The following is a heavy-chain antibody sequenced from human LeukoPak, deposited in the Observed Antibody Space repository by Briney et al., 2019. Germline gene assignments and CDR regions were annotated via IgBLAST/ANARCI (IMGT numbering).Heavy chain of an antibody. D-gene: IGHD3-10*01. CDR1: GLTIISYW. CDR3: ARDPRGGTLDY. V-gene: IGHV3-74*01. J-gene: IGHJ4*02. CDR2: INSDGSTT. Sequence: GGSLRLSCAASGLTIISYWMHWVRQAPGKGLVWVSRINSDGSTTNYADSVKGRFTISRDNAKNTLYLQKNSLRAEDTAVYYCARDPRGGTLDYWGQGTLVTVSS.